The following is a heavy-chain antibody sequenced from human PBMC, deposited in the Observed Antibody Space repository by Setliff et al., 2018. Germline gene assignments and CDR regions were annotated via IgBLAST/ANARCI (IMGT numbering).Heavy chain of an antibody. Sequence: SETLSLTCTVSGASINSLSWWSWVRQPPGKGLEWIGEIYHDGNGKYTPSVHYSPSLKSRVTISVDTSKNQFSLNVNSVIAADTAVYYCARLRGIAVPGAPKYYSPGYWGQGTLVTVSS. CDR2: IYHDGNG. J-gene: IGHJ4*02. V-gene: IGHV4-4*02. CDR1: GASINSLSW. CDR3: ARLRGIAVPGAPKYYSPGY. D-gene: IGHD6-19*01.